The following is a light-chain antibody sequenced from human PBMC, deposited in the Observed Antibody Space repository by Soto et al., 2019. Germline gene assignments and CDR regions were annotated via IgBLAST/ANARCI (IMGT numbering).Light chain of an antibody. CDR3: QQCGSVPLT. CDR1: QSVSTSY. J-gene: IGKJ4*01. CDR2: GAS. Sequence: EIVLTQSPGTLSLSPGERATLSCRASQSVSTSYLAWYQQKPGQAPRLLIYGASSRATGIPDRFSGSGSGADVPLTISRLEPADSAVYHRQQCGSVPLTFAGGPTVEIK. V-gene: IGKV3-20*01.